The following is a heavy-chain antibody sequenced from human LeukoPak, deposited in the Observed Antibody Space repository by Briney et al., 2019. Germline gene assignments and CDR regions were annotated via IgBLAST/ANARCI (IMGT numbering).Heavy chain of an antibody. CDR1: GYSISSGYY. CDR2: INHSGST. V-gene: IGHV4-38-2*02. Sequence: SETLSLTCTVSGYSISSGYYWGWIRQPPEKGLEWIGEINHSGSTNYNPSLKSRVYISLDTSKNQFSMKLRSVTAADTAVYYCATKDIISYHYGAFDIWGQGTMVTVSS. D-gene: IGHD3-22*01. J-gene: IGHJ3*02. CDR3: ATKDIISYHYGAFDI.